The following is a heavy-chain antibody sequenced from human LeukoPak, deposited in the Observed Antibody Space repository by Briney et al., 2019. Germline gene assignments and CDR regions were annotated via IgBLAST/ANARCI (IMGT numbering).Heavy chain of an antibody. CDR2: IYYSGST. D-gene: IGHD6-13*01. J-gene: IGHJ4*02. V-gene: IGHV4-31*03. CDR1: GGSISSGGYY. CDR3: ARGPGYSRSRGFDY. Sequence: PSETLSLTCTVSGGSISSGGYYWSWIRQQPGKGLEWIGYIYYSGSTYYNPSLKSRVTISVDTSKNQFSLKLSSVTAADTAVYYCARGPGYSRSRGFDYWGQGTLVTVSS.